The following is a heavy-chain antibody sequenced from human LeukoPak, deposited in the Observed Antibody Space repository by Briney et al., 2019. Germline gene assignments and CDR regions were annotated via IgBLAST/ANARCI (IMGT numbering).Heavy chain of an antibody. CDR1: GFTFTSYD. Sequence: PGGSLRLSCAASGFTFTSYDMHWVRQAPGKGLEWVAFIRYDGSNKYYADSVKGRFTISRDNSKNTLYLQMNSLRAEDTAVYYCAKDYTSSWYNYYYYGLDVWGQGTTVTASS. CDR3: AKDYTSSWYNYYYYGLDV. V-gene: IGHV3-30*02. CDR2: IRYDGSNK. D-gene: IGHD6-13*01. J-gene: IGHJ6*02.